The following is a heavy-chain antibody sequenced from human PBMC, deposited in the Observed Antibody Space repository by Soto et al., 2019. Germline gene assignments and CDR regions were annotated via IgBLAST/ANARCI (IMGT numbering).Heavy chain of an antibody. Sequence: QVQLVESGGGVVQPGRSLRLSCAASGFTFSSYAMHWVRQAPGKGLEWVAVISYDGSNKYYADSVKGRFTISRDNSKNTLYLQMNSLRAEDTAVYYCARDYYRFNSGYGFSMDVSCQGTTLTVSS. CDR3: ARDYYRFNSGYGFSMDV. V-gene: IGHV3-30-3*01. CDR2: ISYDGSNK. D-gene: IGHD5-12*01. J-gene: IGHJ6*02. CDR1: GFTFSSYA.